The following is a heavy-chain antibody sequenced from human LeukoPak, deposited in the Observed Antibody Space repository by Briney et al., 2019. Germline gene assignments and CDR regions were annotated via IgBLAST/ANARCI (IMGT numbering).Heavy chain of an antibody. CDR2: IYYSGST. J-gene: IGHJ4*02. Sequence: SETLSLTCTVSGGSISSTSYYWGWIRQPLGKGLEWIASIYYSGSTYYNPSLKSRVTISVDTSKNQFSLRLSSVTAADTAVYYCARLPTDLLAFDYLGQGTLVTVSS. CDR3: ARLPTDLLAFDY. D-gene: IGHD2-8*02. V-gene: IGHV4-39*01. CDR1: GGSISSTSYY.